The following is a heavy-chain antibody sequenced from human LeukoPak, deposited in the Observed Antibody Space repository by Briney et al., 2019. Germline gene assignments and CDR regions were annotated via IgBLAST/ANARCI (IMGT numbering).Heavy chain of an antibody. Sequence: SETLSLTCTVSGGSITNNNYYWDWIRQPPGKGLEWIGYIYYSGNTNYNPSLKSRVTISVDTSKNQFSLRLSSVTAADTAVYYCATWRTAKTGFDYWGQGTLVTVSS. CDR3: ATWRTAKTGFDY. CDR2: IYYSGNT. D-gene: IGHD1-1*01. V-gene: IGHV4-61*05. J-gene: IGHJ4*02. CDR1: GGSITNNNYY.